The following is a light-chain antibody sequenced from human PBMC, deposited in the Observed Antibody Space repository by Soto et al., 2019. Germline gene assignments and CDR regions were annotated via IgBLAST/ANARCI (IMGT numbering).Light chain of an antibody. CDR3: CSYAGSNNTFYV. Sequence: QSVLTQPASVSGSPGQSTTISCTGASSDVGSYNLVSWYQQHPGKAPKLVIYEVNKRPSGVSNRFSGSKPGNTASLTISGLQAEDEADYYCCSYAGSNNTFYVFGTGTKVTVL. CDR1: SSDVGSYNL. J-gene: IGLJ1*01. V-gene: IGLV2-23*02. CDR2: EVN.